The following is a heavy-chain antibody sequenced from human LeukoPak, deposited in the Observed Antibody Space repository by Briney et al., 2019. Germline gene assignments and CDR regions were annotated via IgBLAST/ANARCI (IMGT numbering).Heavy chain of an antibody. CDR2: ISGSGDRT. CDR3: AKGSYTGSH. CDR1: GFTFSSYV. Sequence: GGSLRLSCAASGFTFSSYVMNWVRQAPGEGLEWVSTISGSGDRTFYADSVKGRFTISRDNSKNTLYLQMNSLRAEDTAVYFCAKGSYTGSHWGQGTLVTVSS. J-gene: IGHJ4*02. V-gene: IGHV3-23*01. D-gene: IGHD1-26*01.